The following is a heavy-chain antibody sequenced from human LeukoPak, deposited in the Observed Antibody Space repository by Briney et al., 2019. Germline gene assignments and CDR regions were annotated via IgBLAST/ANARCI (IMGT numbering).Heavy chain of an antibody. Sequence: ASVKVSCKASGYTFTIYYMHWVRQAPGQALEWMGIINPSAGGTSYAQKFQGRVTVSRDTSTSTVNMELSSRRSEDTAVYYCAREVNGHFLDYWGQGTLVTVSS. J-gene: IGHJ4*02. CDR1: GYTFTIYY. CDR2: INPSAGGT. V-gene: IGHV1-46*01. D-gene: IGHD2-8*01. CDR3: AREVNGHFLDY.